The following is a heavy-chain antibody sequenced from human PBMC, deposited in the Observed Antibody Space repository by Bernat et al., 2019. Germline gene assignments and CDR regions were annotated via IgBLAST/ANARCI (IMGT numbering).Heavy chain of an antibody. D-gene: IGHD2-15*01. CDR1: GGTFSSYA. Sequence: QVQLVQSGAEVKKPGSSVKVSCKASGGTFSSYAISWVRQAPGQGLEWMGGIIPIFGTANYAQKFQGRVTITADKSTSTAYMELSSLRSEDTAVYYCAGCSGGSCYSGWGGLFDPWGQGTLVTVSS. J-gene: IGHJ5*02. V-gene: IGHV1-69*06. CDR2: IIPIFGTA. CDR3: AGCSGGSCYSGWGGLFDP.